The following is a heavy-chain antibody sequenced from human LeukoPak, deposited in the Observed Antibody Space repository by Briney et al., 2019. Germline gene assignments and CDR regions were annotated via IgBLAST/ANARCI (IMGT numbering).Heavy chain of an antibody. D-gene: IGHD1-20*01. J-gene: IGHJ6*03. CDR2: ITHTGST. Sequence: PSETLSLTYAVYGESFSGYYWSWIRQPPGKGLEWIGDITHTGSTNYNPSLKSRVAISVDTTKNQLSLKLSSVTAADTAVYYCARGGLTGTAAYYMDVWGKGTTVTVS. V-gene: IGHV4-34*01. CDR1: GESFSGYY. CDR3: ARGGLTGTAAYYMDV.